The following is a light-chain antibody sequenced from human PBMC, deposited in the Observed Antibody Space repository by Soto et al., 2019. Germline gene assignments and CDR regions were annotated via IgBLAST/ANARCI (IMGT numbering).Light chain of an antibody. CDR1: SSDVGGYTY. CDR2: EVN. V-gene: IGLV2-14*01. Sequence: QSALTQPASVSGSPRQSITISCTGASSDVGGYTYVSWYQQHPGKAPKLIIYEVNNRPSGVSHRFSGSKSGNTASLTISGLQAEDEADYYCSSYTSSSTLYGVGTGTKV. CDR3: SSYTSSSTLYG. J-gene: IGLJ1*01.